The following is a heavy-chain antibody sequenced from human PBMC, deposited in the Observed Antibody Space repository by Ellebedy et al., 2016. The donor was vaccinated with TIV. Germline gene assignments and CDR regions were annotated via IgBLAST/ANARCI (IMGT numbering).Heavy chain of an antibody. CDR2: ISADGYTT. D-gene: IGHD6-19*01. J-gene: IGHJ4*02. CDR3: ARDLAGIAVTGLDY. V-gene: IGHV3-74*01. Sequence: GESLKISCAASGFSFSNYWMHWGRQASGKGLVWVSLISADGYTTSSADSVQGRFTISRDSAKNTLYLQLNSLRAEDTAVYSCARDLAGIAVTGLDYWGQGTLVTVSS. CDR1: GFSFSNYW.